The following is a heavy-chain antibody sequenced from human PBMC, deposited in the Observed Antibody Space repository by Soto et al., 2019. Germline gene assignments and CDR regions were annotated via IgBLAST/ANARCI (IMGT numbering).Heavy chain of an antibody. CDR3: TKVGGLYDFWSGPLHFDL. Sequence: EAQLVESGGGLVQPGRSLRLSCAGSGFIFDDFAIHRVRQAPGKGLEWVSGIRWNSDSIGYADSVKGRFTISRDNAKNALYLQMNSLRVEDTALYYCTKVGGLYDFWSGPLHFDLWGQGTLVTVSS. CDR1: GFIFDDFA. V-gene: IGHV3-9*01. D-gene: IGHD3-3*01. CDR2: IRWNSDSI. J-gene: IGHJ4*02.